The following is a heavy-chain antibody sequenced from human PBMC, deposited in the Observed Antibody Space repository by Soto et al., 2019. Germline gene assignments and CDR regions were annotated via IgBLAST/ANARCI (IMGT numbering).Heavy chain of an antibody. CDR2: ISWNSNRK. V-gene: IGHV3-9*01. CDR1: GFTFDDYA. CDR3: AKGYYYYSGYYFDY. D-gene: IGHD3-22*01. Sequence: LGGALRLSCAASGFTFDDYAMHWVLQAPWKGLEWVSTISWNSNRKGYADSVRGRFTISRDNAKNSLYLQMNSLRAEDTALYYCAKGYYYYSGYYFDYWGQGTLVTVSS. J-gene: IGHJ4*02.